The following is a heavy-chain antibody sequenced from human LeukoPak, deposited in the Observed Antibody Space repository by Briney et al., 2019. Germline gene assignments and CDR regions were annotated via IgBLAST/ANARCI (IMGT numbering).Heavy chain of an antibody. V-gene: IGHV4-61*02. CDR3: ARGSIAAPPGY. CDR1: GGSISSGSYY. J-gene: IGHJ4*02. CDR2: IYTSGST. D-gene: IGHD6-6*01. Sequence: SETLSLTCTVSGGSISSGSYYWSWIRQPAGKGLEWIGRIYTSGSTYYNPSLKSRVTISVDTSKNQFSLKLSSVTAADTAVYYCARGSIAAPPGYWGQGTLVTVSS.